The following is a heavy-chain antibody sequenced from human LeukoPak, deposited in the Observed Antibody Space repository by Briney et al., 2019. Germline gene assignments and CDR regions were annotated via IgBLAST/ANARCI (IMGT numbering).Heavy chain of an antibody. CDR1: GGSISSGGYY. D-gene: IGHD1-7*01. Sequence: SSETLSLTCTVSGGSISSGGYYWSWIRQHPGKGLEWIGYIYYSGSTNYNPSLKSRVTISVDTSKNQFSLKLSSVTAADTAVYYCARDDNNWNYGYAFDIWGQGTMVTVSS. J-gene: IGHJ3*02. CDR3: ARDDNNWNYGYAFDI. V-gene: IGHV4-61*08. CDR2: IYYSGST.